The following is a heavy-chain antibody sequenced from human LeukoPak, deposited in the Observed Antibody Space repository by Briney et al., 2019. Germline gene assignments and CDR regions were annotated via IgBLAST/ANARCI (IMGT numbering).Heavy chain of an antibody. CDR1: GFTFSSYA. Sequence: PGRSLRLSCAASGFTFSSYAMHWVRQAPGKGLEWVAVISYDGSNKYYADSVKGRFTISRDNSKNTLYLQMNSLRAEDTAVYYRARDGIVAAFDYWGQGTLVTVSS. CDR2: ISYDGSNK. D-gene: IGHD5-12*01. V-gene: IGHV3-30*04. J-gene: IGHJ4*02. CDR3: ARDGIVAAFDY.